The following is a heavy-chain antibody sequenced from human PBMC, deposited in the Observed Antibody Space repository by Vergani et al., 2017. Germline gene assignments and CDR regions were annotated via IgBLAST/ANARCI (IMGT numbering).Heavy chain of an antibody. CDR1: GFPFSDYG. Sequence: VQLLESGGGLVQPGGSLRLSCSAAGFPFSDYGVHWVRQAPGKGLEWVSVISYDGNKKNYADSVKGRFTISRDNSKNTLYLEMNALRAEDTAVYYCAMDFLTRVTTLDYYYMGVWGKGTTVTVSS. CDR2: ISYDGNKK. CDR3: AMDFLTRVTTLDYYYMGV. V-gene: IGHV3-30*03. D-gene: IGHD1-1*01. J-gene: IGHJ6*03.